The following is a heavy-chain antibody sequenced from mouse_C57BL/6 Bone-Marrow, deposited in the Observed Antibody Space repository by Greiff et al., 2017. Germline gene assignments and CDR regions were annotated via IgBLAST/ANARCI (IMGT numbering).Heavy chain of an antibody. V-gene: IGHV3-6*01. CDR2: ISYDGSN. Sequence: VQLQQSGPGLVQPSQSLSLTCSVTGYSITSGYYWNWIRQFPGNKLEWMGYISYDGSNNSNPSLKNRITIARDTSKNQFFLKLNSVTTEDTATYYCARDFPYWGQGTTRTVSS. CDR1: GYSITSGYY. CDR3: ARDFPY. J-gene: IGHJ2*01.